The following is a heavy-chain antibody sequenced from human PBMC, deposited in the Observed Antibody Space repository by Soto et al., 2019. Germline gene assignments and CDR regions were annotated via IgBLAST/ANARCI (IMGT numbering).Heavy chain of an antibody. CDR1: GFTFSNYW. CDR3: ARDGNYYDGSVYYDTFDI. J-gene: IGHJ3*02. D-gene: IGHD3-22*01. V-gene: IGHV3-7*03. CDR2: IKEDGSEK. Sequence: PGGSLRLSCAASGFTFSNYWMTWVRQAPGKGLEWVANIKEDGSEKYYVDSVKGRFTISRDNAKNSLYLQMNSLRAEDTAVYYCARDGNYYDGSVYYDTFDIWGQGTMVTVSS.